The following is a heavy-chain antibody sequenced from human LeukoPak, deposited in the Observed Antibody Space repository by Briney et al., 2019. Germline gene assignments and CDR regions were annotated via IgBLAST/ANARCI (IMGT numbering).Heavy chain of an antibody. Sequence: ASVKVSCKTSGYTFTGYYMHWVRQAPGQGLEWMGWIYPDSGGTNYAQKFQGRVTMTRDTSISTVYMELSRLTSDDTAVYYCARDRWAVAGFSDIDYWGQGALVTVSS. CDR2: IYPDSGGT. J-gene: IGHJ4*02. V-gene: IGHV1-2*02. CDR3: ARDRWAVAGFSDIDY. CDR1: GYTFTGYY. D-gene: IGHD6-19*01.